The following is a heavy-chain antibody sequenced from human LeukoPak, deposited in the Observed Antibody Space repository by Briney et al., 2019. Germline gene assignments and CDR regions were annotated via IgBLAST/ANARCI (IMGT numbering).Heavy chain of an antibody. J-gene: IGHJ4*02. D-gene: IGHD6-19*01. V-gene: IGHV3-9*03. Sequence: GGSLRLSCAASGFTFDDYAMHWVRQAPGKGLEWVSGISWNSGSIGYADSVKGRFTISRDNAKNSLYLQMNSLRAEDMALYYCARHVAGNSGFDYWGQGTLVTVSS. CDR2: ISWNSGSI. CDR3: ARHVAGNSGFDY. CDR1: GFTFDDYA.